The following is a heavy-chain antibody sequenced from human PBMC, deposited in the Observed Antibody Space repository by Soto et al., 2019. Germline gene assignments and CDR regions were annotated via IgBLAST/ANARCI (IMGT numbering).Heavy chain of an antibody. Sequence: GESLKISCKGSGYSFTNYWLGWVRQMPGKGLEWMGIIHPGYSDTRYSPSFQGQATISADKSISTAYLQWSSLKASDTAMSYCATPRPDGMDVWGQGTTVTVSS. CDR1: GYSFTNYW. V-gene: IGHV5-51*01. CDR3: ATPRPDGMDV. CDR2: IHPGYSDT. J-gene: IGHJ6*02.